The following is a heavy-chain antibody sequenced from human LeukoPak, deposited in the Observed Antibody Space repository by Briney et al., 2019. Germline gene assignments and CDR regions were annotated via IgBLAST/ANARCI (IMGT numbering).Heavy chain of an antibody. CDR3: ARDPVPDGMDV. V-gene: IGHV3-48*03. J-gene: IGHJ6*02. CDR1: GFTFSTYE. Sequence: PGGSLRLSCAASGFTFSTYEMNWVRQAPGKGLEWVSYISSSGSTIYYADSVKGRFTISRDNAKNSLYLQMNSLRAEDTAVYYCARDPVPDGMDVWGQGTTVTVSS. CDR2: ISSSGSTI.